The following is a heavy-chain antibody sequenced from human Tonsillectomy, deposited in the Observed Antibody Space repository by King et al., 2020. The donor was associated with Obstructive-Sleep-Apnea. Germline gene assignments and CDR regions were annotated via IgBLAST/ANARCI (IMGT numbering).Heavy chain of an antibody. J-gene: IGHJ6*02. Sequence: VQLQQSGPGLVKPSQTLSLTCAISGDSVSSNSAAWHWIRQSPSRGLEWLGRTYYRSKWYNDYAVSVKSRITINPDTSKNQFSLQLNSVTPEDTAVYYCAFSGYSGYDYYYYGMDVWGQGTTVTVSS. CDR3: AFSGYSGYDYYYYGMDV. V-gene: IGHV6-1*01. CDR1: GDSVSSNSAA. D-gene: IGHD5-12*01. CDR2: TYYRSKWYN.